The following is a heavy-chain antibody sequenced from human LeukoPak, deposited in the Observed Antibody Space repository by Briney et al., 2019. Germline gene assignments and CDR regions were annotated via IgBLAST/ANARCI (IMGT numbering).Heavy chain of an antibody. CDR1: GFTFSNYA. CDR2: ISATGGST. D-gene: IGHD3-3*01. Sequence: GGSLRLSCAASGFTFSNYAMSWVRQAPGKGLQWVSGISATGGSTYYADSMKGRFTVSRDNSINTVDLQMNSLRAEDTAVYYCVKEYHSRGFGAYFDYWGQGTLVTVSS. V-gene: IGHV3-23*01. J-gene: IGHJ4*02. CDR3: VKEYHSRGFGAYFDY.